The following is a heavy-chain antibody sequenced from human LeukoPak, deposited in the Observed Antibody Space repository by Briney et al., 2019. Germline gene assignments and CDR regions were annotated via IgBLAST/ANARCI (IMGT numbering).Heavy chain of an antibody. CDR2: IYNDGSST. CDR1: GFTFSNYW. CDR3: AKDRRPAAFDI. V-gene: IGHV3-74*01. J-gene: IGHJ3*02. Sequence: GGSLRLSCAASGFTFSNYWMHWVRQAPGKGLVWVSRIYNDGSSTSYADSVKGRFTISRDNSKNTLYLQMNSLRAEDTAVYYCAKDRRPAAFDIWGQGTMVTVSS.